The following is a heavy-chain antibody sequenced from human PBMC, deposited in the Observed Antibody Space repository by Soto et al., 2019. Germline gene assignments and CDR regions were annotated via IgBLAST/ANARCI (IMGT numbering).Heavy chain of an antibody. CDR1: GGSVSSGSYY. CDR3: ASRTPDTAMVIVDY. V-gene: IGHV4-39*01. Sequence: SETLSLTCTVSGGSVSSGSYYWSWIRQPPGEGLEWIGSIYYSGSTYYNPSLKSRVTISVDTSKNQFSLKLSSVTAADTAVYYCASRTPDTAMVIVDYWGQGTLVTVPQ. D-gene: IGHD5-18*01. CDR2: IYYSGST. J-gene: IGHJ4*02.